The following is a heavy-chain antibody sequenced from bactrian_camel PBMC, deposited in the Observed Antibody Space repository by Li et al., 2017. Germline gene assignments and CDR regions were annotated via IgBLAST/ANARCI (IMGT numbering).Heavy chain of an antibody. CDR2: IDTDGET. CDR1: GNTRSAYC. D-gene: IGHD2*01. Sequence: HVQLVESGGGSVEAGGSLRLTCAVSGNTRSAYCMGWFRQAPGKEREGVAVIDTDGETRYVDSVTGRFTISRDSAKNTLYLRMNSLKPEDTAMYQCAAGPIPWRPGVVTSVLLSTIRHWGQGTQVTVS. J-gene: IGHJ4*01. CDR3: AAGPIPWRPGVVTSVLLSTIRH. V-gene: IGHV3S6*01.